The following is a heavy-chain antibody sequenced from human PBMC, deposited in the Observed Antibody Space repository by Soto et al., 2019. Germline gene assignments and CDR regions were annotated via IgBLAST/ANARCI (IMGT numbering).Heavy chain of an antibody. CDR2: IYSGGST. CDR3: ARGPHVGISTS. V-gene: IGHV3-53*01. D-gene: IGHD2-2*01. CDR1: GYNVCSNY. Sequence: EVQLVESGGGWIQPGGTLRLSCAASGYNVCSNYMSWVRQAPGKGLEWLSVIYSGGSTYYAESVKGRFTISRDNSKNTLNLQMNALRVEDTAVYYCARGPHVGISTSWGQGTLVTVSS. J-gene: IGHJ4*02.